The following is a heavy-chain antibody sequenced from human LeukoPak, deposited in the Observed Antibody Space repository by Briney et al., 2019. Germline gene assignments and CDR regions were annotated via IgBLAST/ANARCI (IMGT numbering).Heavy chain of an antibody. V-gene: IGHV3-30*01. Sequence: PGGSLRLSCAASGFTFSNYAMHWVRQAPGEVLEWVAVISYDGSNKYYADSVKGRFTISRDNSKDTLYLQMNSLRPEDTAVYYCAKRHYYDSSGYYYWYYFDHWGQGTLVTVSS. J-gene: IGHJ4*02. CDR2: ISYDGSNK. CDR3: AKRHYYDSSGYYYWYYFDH. CDR1: GFTFSNYA. D-gene: IGHD3-22*01.